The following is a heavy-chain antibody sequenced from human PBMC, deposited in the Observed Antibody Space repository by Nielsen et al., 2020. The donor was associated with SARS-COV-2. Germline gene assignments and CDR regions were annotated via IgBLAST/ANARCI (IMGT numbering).Heavy chain of an antibody. CDR2: IIPIFGTA. V-gene: IGHV1-69*13. Sequence: SVKVSCKASGYTFTGYYMHRVRQAPGQGLEWMGGIIPIFGTANYAQKFQGRVTITADESTSTAYMELSSLRSEDTAVYYCASPTDSSGYYYGMDVWGQGILVTVSS. CDR3: ASPTDSSGYYYGMDV. D-gene: IGHD3-22*01. CDR1: GYTFTGYY. J-gene: IGHJ6*02.